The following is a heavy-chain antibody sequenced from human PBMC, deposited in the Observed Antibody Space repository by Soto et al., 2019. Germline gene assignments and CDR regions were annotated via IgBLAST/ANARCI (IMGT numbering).Heavy chain of an antibody. CDR2: IYYSGST. CDR1: GGSISSGGYY. CDR3: ARADYRGYYFDY. Sequence: SETLSLTCTVSGGSISSGGYYWSWIRQHPGKGLEWIAYIYYSGSTNYNPSLKSRVTISVDTSKNQFSLKLSSVTAADTAVYYCARADYRGYYFDYWGQGTLVTVSS. D-gene: IGHD4-4*01. V-gene: IGHV4-61*08. J-gene: IGHJ4*02.